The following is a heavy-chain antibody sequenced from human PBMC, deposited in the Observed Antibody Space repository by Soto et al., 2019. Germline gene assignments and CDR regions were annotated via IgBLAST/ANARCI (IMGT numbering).Heavy chain of an antibody. Sequence: VQLVESGGGLVKPGGSLRLSCADSGFTFSNAWMSWVRQAPGRGLDWVGRFKSKTDGGTTDYAAPVKGRFTISGDESKNTLYLQMNSLKPEDTAMYYCTTLANGRFDGWGQGTLVSVSS. CDR2: FKSKTDGGTT. CDR1: GFTFSNAW. J-gene: IGHJ4*02. CDR3: TTLANGRFDG. D-gene: IGHD3-3*02. V-gene: IGHV3-15*01.